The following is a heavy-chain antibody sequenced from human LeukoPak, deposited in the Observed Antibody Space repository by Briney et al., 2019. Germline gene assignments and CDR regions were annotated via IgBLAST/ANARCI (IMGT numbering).Heavy chain of an antibody. J-gene: IGHJ3*02. V-gene: IGHV3-23*01. D-gene: IGHD3-3*01. Sequence: GGSLRLSCAASGFTFSSYAMSWVRQAPGKGLEWVSAISGSGGSTYYADSVKGRFAISRDNSKNTLYLQMNSLRAEDTAVYYCASYDFWSGYLVDDAFDIWGQGTMVTVSS. CDR2: ISGSGGST. CDR3: ASYDFWSGYLVDDAFDI. CDR1: GFTFSSYA.